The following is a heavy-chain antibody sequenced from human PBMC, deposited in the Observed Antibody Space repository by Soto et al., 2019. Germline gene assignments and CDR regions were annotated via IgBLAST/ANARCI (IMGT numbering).Heavy chain of an antibody. D-gene: IGHD4-17*01. Sequence: VKVSCKASGYTFTGYYMHWVRQAPGQGLEWMGWINPNSGGTNYAQKFQGRVTMTTDTSMSTAYMELRSLRSDDTAVYYCARASRENYGAGTDYWGQGTLVTVSS. J-gene: IGHJ4*02. CDR2: INPNSGGT. CDR3: ARASRENYGAGTDY. V-gene: IGHV1-2*02. CDR1: GYTFTGYY.